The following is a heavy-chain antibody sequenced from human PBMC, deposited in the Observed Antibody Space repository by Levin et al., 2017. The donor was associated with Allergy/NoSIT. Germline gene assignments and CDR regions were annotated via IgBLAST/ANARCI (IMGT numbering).Heavy chain of an antibody. CDR2: ISGSGGST. V-gene: IGHV3-23*01. CDR3: AKPESPYLGELSSHRPPSPLVSS. Sequence: GESLKISCAASGFTFSSYAMSWVRQAPGKGLEWVSAISGSGGSTYYADSVKGRFTISRDNSKNTLYLQMNSLRAEDTAVYYCAKPESPYLGELSSHRPPSPLVSSWGQGTLVTVSS. D-gene: IGHD3-16*02. J-gene: IGHJ5*02. CDR1: GFTFSSYA.